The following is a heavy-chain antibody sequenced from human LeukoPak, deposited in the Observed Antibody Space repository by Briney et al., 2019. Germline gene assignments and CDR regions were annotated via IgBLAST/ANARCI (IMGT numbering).Heavy chain of an antibody. D-gene: IGHD6-13*01. CDR1: GYSFTSYW. Sequence: GESLKISCKGSGYSFTSYWIGWVRQMPGKGLEWMGIIHPGDSDTRYSPSFQGQVTISADKSISTAYLQWSSLKASDTAMYYCARQVAAAGTDRRYNWFDPWGQGTLVTVSS. J-gene: IGHJ5*02. CDR3: ARQVAAAGTDRRYNWFDP. V-gene: IGHV5-51*01. CDR2: IHPGDSDT.